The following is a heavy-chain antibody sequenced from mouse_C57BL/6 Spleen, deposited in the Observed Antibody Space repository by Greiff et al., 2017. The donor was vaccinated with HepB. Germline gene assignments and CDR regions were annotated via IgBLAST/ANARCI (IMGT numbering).Heavy chain of an antibody. CDR1: GYTFTSYW. D-gene: IGHD1-1*01. CDR2: IDPSDSYT. Sequence: VQLQQSGAELVMPGASVKLSCKASGYTFTSYWMHWEKQRPGQGLEWIGEIDPSDSYTNYNQKFKGKSTLTVDKSSSTAYMQLSSLTSEDSAVYYCARSDYGSSPFAYWGQGTLVTVSA. J-gene: IGHJ3*01. CDR3: ARSDYGSSPFAY. V-gene: IGHV1-69*01.